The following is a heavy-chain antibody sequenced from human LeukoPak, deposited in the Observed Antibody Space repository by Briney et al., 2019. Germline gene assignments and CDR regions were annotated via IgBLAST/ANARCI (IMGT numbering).Heavy chain of an antibody. J-gene: IGHJ4*02. CDR3: ARPSHDLVGPYYFDY. V-gene: IGHV1-69*13. D-gene: IGHD3-9*01. CDR1: GGTFSSYA. CDR2: IIPIFGTA. Sequence: ASVKVSCKASGGTFSSYAISWVRQAPEQGLEWMGGIIPIFGTANYAQKFQGRVTITADESTSTAYMELSSLRSEDTAVYYCARPSHDLVGPYYFDYWGQGTPVTVSS.